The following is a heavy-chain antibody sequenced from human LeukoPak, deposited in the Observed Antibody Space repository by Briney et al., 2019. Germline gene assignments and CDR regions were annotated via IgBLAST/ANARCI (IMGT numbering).Heavy chain of an antibody. V-gene: IGHV1-24*01. CDR2: FDPEDGET. J-gene: IGHJ4*02. CDR3: ATGRIAVADHYFDY. D-gene: IGHD6-19*01. CDR1: GYTLTELS. Sequence: GASVKVSCKVSGYTLTELSMHWVRQAPGKGLEWMVGFDPEDGETIYAQKFQGRVTMTEDTSTDTAYMELSSLTSEDTAVYYCATGRIAVADHYFDYWDQGNLVTVSS.